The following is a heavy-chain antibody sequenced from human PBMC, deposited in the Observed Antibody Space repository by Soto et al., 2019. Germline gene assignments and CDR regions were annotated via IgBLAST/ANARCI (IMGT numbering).Heavy chain of an antibody. CDR2: ISGSGGST. J-gene: IGHJ4*02. CDR3: AKAAIVVVVAARSDY. CDR1: GFTFSSYA. D-gene: IGHD2-15*01. V-gene: IGHV3-23*01. Sequence: PGGSLRLSCAASGFTFSSYAMSWVRQAPGKGLEWVSAISGSGGSTYYADSVKGRFTISRDNYKNTRYLQMNSLRAEDTAVYYCAKAAIVVVVAARSDYWGQGTLGTVS.